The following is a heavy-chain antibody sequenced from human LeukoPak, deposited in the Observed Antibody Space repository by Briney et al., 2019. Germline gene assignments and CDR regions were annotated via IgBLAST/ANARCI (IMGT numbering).Heavy chain of an antibody. CDR2: IKQDGSEK. V-gene: IGHV3-7*04. CDR3: ARGTIAAAGYYYFDY. Sequence: GGSLRLSCAASGFSFTTYAMSWVRQAPGKGLEWVANIKQDGSEKYYVDSVKGRFTISRDNAKNSLYLQMNSLRAEDTAVYYCARGTIAAAGYYYFDYWGQGTQVTVSS. D-gene: IGHD6-13*01. J-gene: IGHJ4*02. CDR1: GFSFTTYA.